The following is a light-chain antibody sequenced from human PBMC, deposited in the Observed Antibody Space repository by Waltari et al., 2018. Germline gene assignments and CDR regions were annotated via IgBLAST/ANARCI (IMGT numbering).Light chain of an antibody. CDR3: SSYAGNNISL. J-gene: IGLJ2*01. V-gene: IGLV2-8*01. CDR1: NSDVGTSTY. Sequence: QSALTQPPSATGSPGQSVTISCTGTNSDVGTSTYVSWYQHRAGKAPKLIIFVVNKRPSGVPDRFSGSRSDNTASLTVSGLQAEDEADYYCSSYAGNNISLFGGGTKLTVL. CDR2: VVN.